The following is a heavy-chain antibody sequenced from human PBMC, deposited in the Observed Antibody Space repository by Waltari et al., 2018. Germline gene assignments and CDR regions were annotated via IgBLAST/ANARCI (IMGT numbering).Heavy chain of an antibody. CDR2: MNPQDGEP. CDR1: GYTFTDYY. D-gene: IGHD1-7*01. V-gene: IGHV1-69-2*01. CDR3: ARTTTIKSLDY. Sequence: EVQLVQSGAEVKKPGATVKISCQASGYTFTDYYMHWVQQAPGKGLEWVGRMNPQDGEPKYADKLQGRATITGDTSIDTVYMELSRLRPEDTAVFYCARTTTIKSLDYWGQGTLVTVSS. J-gene: IGHJ4*02.